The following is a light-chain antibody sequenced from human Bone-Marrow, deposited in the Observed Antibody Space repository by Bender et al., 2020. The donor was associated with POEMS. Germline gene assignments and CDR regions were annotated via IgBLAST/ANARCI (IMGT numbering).Light chain of an antibody. CDR3: CSYAGSKTWV. Sequence: QSALTQPASVSGSPGQSITISCTGTSSDIGAYNYVSWYQQHPGKAPKLMIYDVSSRPSGVSTRFSGSKTGNTASLTISGLRAEDEADYYCCSYAGSKTWVFGGGTKVTVL. J-gene: IGLJ3*02. CDR2: DVS. CDR1: SSDIGAYNY. V-gene: IGLV2-14*03.